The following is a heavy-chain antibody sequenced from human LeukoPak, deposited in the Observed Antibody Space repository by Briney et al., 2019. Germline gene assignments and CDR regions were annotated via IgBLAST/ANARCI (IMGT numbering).Heavy chain of an antibody. CDR1: GGSMSSYY. J-gene: IGHJ4*02. Sequence: SETLSLTCTVSGGSMSSYYWSWIRQPPGKGLEWIGYIYYTGSTNYNPSLKSRVTISVDTSKNQFSLKLSSVTAADTAVYYCARAGAGNEYVGLFDYWGQGTLVTVSS. CDR3: ARAGAGNEYVGLFDY. D-gene: IGHD3-16*01. V-gene: IGHV4-59*01. CDR2: IYYTGST.